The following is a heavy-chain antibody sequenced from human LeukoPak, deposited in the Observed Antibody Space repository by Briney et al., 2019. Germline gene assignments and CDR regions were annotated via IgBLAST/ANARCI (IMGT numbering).Heavy chain of an antibody. Sequence: SQTLSLTCAISVDSVSSNRAAWNWIRQSPSRGLEWLGRTYYRSKWYNDYAVSVKSRITINPDTYKKQFSLQLNSVTTEDTAVYYCAREVPYSSSSFGAFDIWGQGTMVTVAS. J-gene: IGHJ3*02. CDR3: AREVPYSSSSFGAFDI. CDR2: TYYRSKWYN. D-gene: IGHD6-6*01. CDR1: VDSVSSNRAA. V-gene: IGHV6-1*01.